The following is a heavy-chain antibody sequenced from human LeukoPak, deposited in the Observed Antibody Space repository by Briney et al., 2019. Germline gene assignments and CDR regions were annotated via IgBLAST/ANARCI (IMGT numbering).Heavy chain of an antibody. Sequence: GGSLRLSCAASGFTFSSYNLNWVRQAPGKGLEWVSYISSSSGTIFYADSVKGRFTISRDNSKNSLYLQMNSLRAEDTAVYYCARGGDPDYWGQGTLVTVSS. D-gene: IGHD2-21*02. J-gene: IGHJ4*02. V-gene: IGHV3-48*04. CDR3: ARGGDPDY. CDR2: ISSSSGTI. CDR1: GFTFSSYN.